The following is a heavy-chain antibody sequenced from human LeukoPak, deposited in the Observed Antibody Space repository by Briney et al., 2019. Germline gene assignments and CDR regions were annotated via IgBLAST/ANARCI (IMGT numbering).Heavy chain of an antibody. Sequence: GGSLRLSCAASGFSFSSFAIQWVRQAPGKGLERVAMISYDGVNKYYADSVKGRFTISRDNSNNKLYLQVNSLRAEDTAVYYCARQYCSGGTCCSDYWGQGTLVTVSS. CDR3: ARQYCSGGTCCSDY. CDR1: GFSFSSFA. D-gene: IGHD2-15*01. V-gene: IGHV3-30-3*01. CDR2: ISYDGVNK. J-gene: IGHJ4*02.